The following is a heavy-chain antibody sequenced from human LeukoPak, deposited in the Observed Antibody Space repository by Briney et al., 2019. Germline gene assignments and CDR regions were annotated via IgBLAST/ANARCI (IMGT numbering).Heavy chain of an antibody. CDR3: ARVLSWDDLNGRFDP. CDR2: ISAYNGNT. CDR1: GYTFTSYG. D-gene: IGHD1-1*01. J-gene: IGHJ5*02. V-gene: IGHV1-18*01. Sequence: ASVKVSCKASGYTFTSYGISWVRQAPGQGLEWMGWISAYNGNTNYAQKLQGRVTMTTDTSTSTAYMELRSLRSDDTAVYYCARVLSWDDLNGRFDPWGQGTLVTVSS.